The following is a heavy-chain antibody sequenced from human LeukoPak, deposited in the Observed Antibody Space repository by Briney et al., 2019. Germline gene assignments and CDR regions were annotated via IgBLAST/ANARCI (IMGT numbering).Heavy chain of an antibody. J-gene: IGHJ4*02. Sequence: GASVKVSCKASGYTFTGYYMHWVRQAPGQGLEWMGWINPNSGGTNYAQKFQGRVTMTRDTSISTAYMELSRLRSDDTAVYYCARGSSSWYSDFDYWGQGTLVTVSS. CDR3: ARGSSSWYSDFDY. V-gene: IGHV1-2*02. CDR1: GYTFTGYY. CDR2: INPNSGGT. D-gene: IGHD6-13*01.